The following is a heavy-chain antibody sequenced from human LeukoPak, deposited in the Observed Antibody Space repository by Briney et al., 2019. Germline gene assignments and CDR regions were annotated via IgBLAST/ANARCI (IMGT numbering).Heavy chain of an antibody. V-gene: IGHV3-9*01. J-gene: IGHJ3*02. Sequence: PGGSLRLSCAASGFTFDDYAMHWVRQAPGKGLEWVSGISWNSGSIGYADSVKGRFTISRDNAKNSLYLQMNSLRAEDTALYYCAKDSSRSLTPLDAFDIWGQGTMVTVSS. D-gene: IGHD3-10*01. CDR3: AKDSSRSLTPLDAFDI. CDR1: GFTFDDYA. CDR2: ISWNSGSI.